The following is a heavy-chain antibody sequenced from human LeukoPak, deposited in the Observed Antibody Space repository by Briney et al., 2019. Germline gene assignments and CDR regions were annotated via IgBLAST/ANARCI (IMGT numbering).Heavy chain of an antibody. V-gene: IGHV5-51*01. D-gene: IGHD3-22*01. CDR3: ARGTGDSSGYYLRPFDY. J-gene: IGHJ4*02. CDR2: IYPGDSDT. CDR1: GYSFTSYW. Sequence: GESLKISCKGSGYSFTSYWIGWVRQMPGKGPEWMGIIYPGDSDTRYSPSFQGQVTISADKSISTAYLQWSSLKASDTAMYYCARGTGDSSGYYLRPFDYWGQGTLVTVSS.